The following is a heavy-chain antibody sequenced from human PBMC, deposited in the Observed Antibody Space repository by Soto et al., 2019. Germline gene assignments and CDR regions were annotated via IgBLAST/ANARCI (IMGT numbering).Heavy chain of an antibody. D-gene: IGHD4-17*01. CDR2: INPNSGGT. Sequence: ASVKVSCKASGYTFTGYYMHWVRQAPGQGLEWMGWINPNSGGTNYAQKFQGWVTMTRDTSISTAYMELSRLRSDDTAVYYCARGLDGDYGHFDYWGQGTLVTVSS. CDR3: ARGLDGDYGHFDY. CDR1: GYTFTGYY. J-gene: IGHJ4*02. V-gene: IGHV1-2*04.